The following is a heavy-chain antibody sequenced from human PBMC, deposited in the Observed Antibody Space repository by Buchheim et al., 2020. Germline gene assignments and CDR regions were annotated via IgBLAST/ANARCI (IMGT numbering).Heavy chain of an antibody. CDR1: GGSISSGGYY. Sequence: QVQLQESGPGLVKPSQTLSLTCTVSGGSISSGGYYWSWIRQHPGKGLEWIGYIYYSGSTYYNPSLKSRVTISVDTSKNQFSLKLSSVTAADTAVYYCARDIEDGSSSYGQNYYYYYYMDVWGKGTT. V-gene: IGHV4-31*03. D-gene: IGHD6-6*01. J-gene: IGHJ6*03. CDR3: ARDIEDGSSSYGQNYYYYYYMDV. CDR2: IYYSGST.